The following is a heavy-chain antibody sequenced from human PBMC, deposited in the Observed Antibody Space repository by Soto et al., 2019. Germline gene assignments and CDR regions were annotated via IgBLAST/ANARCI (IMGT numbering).Heavy chain of an antibody. CDR1: GYSFTSYW. CDR3: ARRYDSSGYYYYGMDV. V-gene: IGHV5-51*01. CDR2: IYPGDSDT. D-gene: IGHD3-22*01. J-gene: IGHJ6*02. Sequence: GESLKISCKGSGYSFTSYWIGWVRQMPGKGLEWMGIIYPGDSDTRYSPSFQGQVTISADKSISTAYLQWSSPKASDTAMYYCARRYDSSGYYYYGMDVSGQRTTVTVSS.